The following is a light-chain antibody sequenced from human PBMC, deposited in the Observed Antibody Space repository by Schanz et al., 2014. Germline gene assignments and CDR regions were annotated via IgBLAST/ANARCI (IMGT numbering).Light chain of an antibody. Sequence: QSVLTQPPSVSAAPGQKVTISCSGTSSNIGSSYVSWYQQFPGRAPKLLIYDNSKRPSGIPDRFSGSKSGTSATLGITGLQTGDEADYYCGTWDSSLSANVFGGGTKRTVL. J-gene: IGLJ3*02. CDR1: SSNIGSSY. V-gene: IGLV1-51*01. CDR3: GTWDSSLSANV. CDR2: DNS.